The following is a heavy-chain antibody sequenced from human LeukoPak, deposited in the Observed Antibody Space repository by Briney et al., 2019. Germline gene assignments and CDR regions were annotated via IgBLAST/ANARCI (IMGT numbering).Heavy chain of an antibody. J-gene: IGHJ4*02. CDR2: IIPIFGTA. V-gene: IGHV1-69*13. CDR1: GYTFTSYA. Sequence: GASVKVSCKASGYTFTSYAINWVRQAPGQGLEWMGGIIPIFGTANYAQKFQGRVTITADESTSTAYMELSSLRSEDTAVYYCARDEARGSPDVWGQGTLVTVSS. CDR3: ARDEARGSPDV. D-gene: IGHD1-26*01.